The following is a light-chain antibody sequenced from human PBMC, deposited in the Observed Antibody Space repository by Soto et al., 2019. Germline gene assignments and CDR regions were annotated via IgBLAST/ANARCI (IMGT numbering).Light chain of an antibody. CDR2: GAS. CDR1: QSVSSY. Sequence: EIVLTQSPATLSLSPGERATLSCRASQSVSSYLAWYQQKPGQAPRLLICGASTRATGIPDRFSGSGSGTDFTLTISRLEPEDFADYYCQQYGTSPPGLTFGGGTKVEI. CDR3: QQYGTSPPGLT. V-gene: IGKV3-20*01. J-gene: IGKJ4*01.